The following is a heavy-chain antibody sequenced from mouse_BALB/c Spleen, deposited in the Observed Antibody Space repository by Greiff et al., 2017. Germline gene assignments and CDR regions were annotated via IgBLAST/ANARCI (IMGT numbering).Heavy chain of an antibody. Sequence: EVQRVESGGGLVKPGGSLKLSCAASGFAFSSYDMSWVRQTPEKRLEWVAYISSGGGSTYYPDTVKGRFTISRDNAKNTLYLQMSSLKSEDTAMYYCARHSLYYKAWFAYWGQGTLVTVSA. V-gene: IGHV5-12-1*01. D-gene: IGHD2-1*01. J-gene: IGHJ3*01. CDR1: GFAFSSYD. CDR3: ARHSLYYKAWFAY. CDR2: ISSGGGST.